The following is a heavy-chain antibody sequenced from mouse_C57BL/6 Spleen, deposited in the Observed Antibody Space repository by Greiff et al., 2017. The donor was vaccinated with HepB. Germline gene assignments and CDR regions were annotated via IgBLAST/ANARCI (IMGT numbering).Heavy chain of an antibody. D-gene: IGHD1-1*01. CDR3: ARSGTTVVPFAY. V-gene: IGHV1-82*01. J-gene: IGHJ3*01. CDR1: GYAFSSSW. CDR2: IYPGDGDT. Sequence: VHLVESGPELVKPGASVKISCKASGYAFSSSWMNWVKQRPGKGLEWIGRIYPGDGDTNYNGKFKGKATLTADKSSSTAYMQLSSLTSEDSAVYFCARSGTTVVPFAYWGQGTLVTVSA.